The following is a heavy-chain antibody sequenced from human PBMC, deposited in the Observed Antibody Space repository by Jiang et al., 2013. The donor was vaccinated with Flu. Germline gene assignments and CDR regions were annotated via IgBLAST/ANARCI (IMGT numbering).Heavy chain of an antibody. Sequence: FSDYYMSWIRQXPGRGWSGFHTFSSSSSYTNYADSVKGRFTISRDNAKNSLYLQMNSLRAEDTAVYYCARDLVLDSSSSYYYYGMDVWGQGTTVTVSS. V-gene: IGHV3-11*05. CDR2: FSSSSSYT. J-gene: IGHJ6*02. D-gene: IGHD6-6*01. CDR3: ARDLVLDSSSSYYYYGMDV. CDR1: FSDYY.